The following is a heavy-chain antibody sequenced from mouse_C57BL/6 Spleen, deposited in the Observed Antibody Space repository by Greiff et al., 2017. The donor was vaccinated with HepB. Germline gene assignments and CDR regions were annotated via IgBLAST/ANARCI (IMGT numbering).Heavy chain of an antibody. V-gene: IGHV7-3*01. CDR2: IRNKANGYTT. Sequence: EVKLVESGGGLVQPGGSLSLSCAASGFTFTDYYMSWVRQPPGKALEWLGFIRNKANGYTTEYSASVKGRFTISRDNSQSILYLQMNALRAEDSATYYCARPTPEYSNYAWFAYWGQVTLVTVSA. CDR3: ARPTPEYSNYAWFAY. CDR1: GFTFTDYY. J-gene: IGHJ3*01. D-gene: IGHD2-5*01.